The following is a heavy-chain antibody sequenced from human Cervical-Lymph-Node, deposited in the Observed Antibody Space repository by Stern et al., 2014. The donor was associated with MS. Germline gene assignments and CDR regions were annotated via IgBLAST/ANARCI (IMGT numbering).Heavy chain of an antibody. D-gene: IGHD4-11*01. CDR3: ATSLDADYIGYFDS. J-gene: IGHJ4*02. V-gene: IGHV5-51*03. Sequence: EVQLGESGAEVKKPGESLKISCRNSGGSFSKYAIAWGRQMPGKGLEWMGVFYPSDSDIRYSPSFQGQVTISADQSISTAYLQWSSLKASDTAIYYCATSLDADYIGYFDSWGQGTLVTVSS. CDR2: FYPSDSDI. CDR1: GGSFSKYA.